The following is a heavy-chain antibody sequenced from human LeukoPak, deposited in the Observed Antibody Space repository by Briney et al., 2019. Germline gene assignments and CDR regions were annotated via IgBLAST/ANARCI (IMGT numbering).Heavy chain of an antibody. J-gene: IGHJ3*01. CDR3: AKSWRHYDSSGYYAFDV. CDR1: GFTFSDYF. D-gene: IGHD3-22*01. Sequence: PGGSLRLSCAASGFTFSDYFMSWVRQAPGKGLEWVSSSAASTNYADSVKGRFTISRDNSKNTLFLQMNSLRAEDTAIYYCAKSWRHYDSSGYYAFDVWGQGTMVTVSS. V-gene: IGHV3-23*01. CDR2: SAAST.